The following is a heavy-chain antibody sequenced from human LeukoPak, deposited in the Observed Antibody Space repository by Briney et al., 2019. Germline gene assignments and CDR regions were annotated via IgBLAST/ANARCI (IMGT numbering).Heavy chain of an antibody. CDR2: IFYSGST. V-gene: IGHV4-59*11. CDR1: GGSIRSHY. D-gene: IGHD6-6*01. J-gene: IGHJ4*02. CDR3: ARALYSSSSEFDY. Sequence: SETLSLTCTVSGGSIRSHYWNWLRQPPGKGLEWIGYIFYSGSTNYIPSLKSRVTISVDTSKNQSSLKLSSVTAADTAVYYCARALYSSSSEFDYWGQGTLVTVSS.